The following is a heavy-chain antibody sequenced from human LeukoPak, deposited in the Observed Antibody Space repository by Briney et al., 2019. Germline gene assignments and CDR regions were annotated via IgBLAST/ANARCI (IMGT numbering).Heavy chain of an antibody. CDR3: ARGRDMVRKINWFDP. Sequence: ASVKVSCKASGYTFTGYYMHWVRQAPGQGLEWMGWINPNSGGTNYAQKFQGRVTITRNTSISTAYMELSGLRSEDTAVYYCARGRDMVRKINWFDPWGQGTLVTVSS. V-gene: IGHV1-2*02. CDR2: INPNSGGT. D-gene: IGHD3-10*01. J-gene: IGHJ5*02. CDR1: GYTFTGYY.